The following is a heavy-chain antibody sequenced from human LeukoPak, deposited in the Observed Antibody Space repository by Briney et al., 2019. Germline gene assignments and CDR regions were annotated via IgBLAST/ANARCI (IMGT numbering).Heavy chain of an antibody. J-gene: IGHJ4*02. CDR1: GFTFSSYV. Sequence: PGGSLRLSCAVSGFTFSSYVMSWVRQAPGKGLEWVSTISGGGGTYYADSVKGRFTVSRDNSKNTLYLQMKSLKTDDTAVYYCVGWRIQPYWGQGILVTVSS. V-gene: IGHV3-23*01. CDR2: ISGGGGT. CDR3: VGWRIQPY. D-gene: IGHD5-18*01.